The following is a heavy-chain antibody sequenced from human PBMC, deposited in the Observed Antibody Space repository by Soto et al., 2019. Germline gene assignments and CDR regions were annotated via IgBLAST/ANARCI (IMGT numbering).Heavy chain of an antibody. CDR3: ARTNGYSYDY. Sequence: QVQLQESGPGLVKPSKTLSLTCTVSGGSMSTYYWSWIRQPPGKGLEWIGYIYYSRITNYNPSLKSRVTISVDTSKNQFSLRLSSVTAADTAMYYCARTNGYSYDYRGQGTPVTVSS. J-gene: IGHJ4*02. CDR2: IYYSRIT. D-gene: IGHD4-4*01. CDR1: GGSMSTYY. V-gene: IGHV4-59*01.